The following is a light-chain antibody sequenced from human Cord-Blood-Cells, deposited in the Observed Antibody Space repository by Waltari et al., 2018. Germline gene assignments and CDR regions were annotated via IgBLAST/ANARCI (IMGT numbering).Light chain of an antibody. V-gene: IGLV2-23*01. CDR3: CSYAGSSTFYV. J-gene: IGLJ1*01. CDR1: SLDFGSYNL. CDR2: EGS. Sequence: QSALTQPASVSGSPGQSTTISCTGTSLDFGSYNLFSWYQQHPGKAPKLMIYEGSKRPSGVSNRFSGSKSGNTASLTISGLQAEDEADYYCCSYAGSSTFYVFGTGTKVTVL.